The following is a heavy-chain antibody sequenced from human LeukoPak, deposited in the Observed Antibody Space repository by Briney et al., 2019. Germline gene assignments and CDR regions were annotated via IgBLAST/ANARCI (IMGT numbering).Heavy chain of an antibody. V-gene: IGHV1-2*02. CDR1: GYTFTGYF. Sequence: GASVKVSCKASGYTFTGYFIHWVRQAPGQGLDWMGWINPNSGGTNYAQKFQGRVTMTRDTSISTAYMELSRLRSDDTAVYYCARDERYDSSGYPFDYWGQGTLVTVSS. CDR2: INPNSGGT. J-gene: IGHJ4*02. D-gene: IGHD3-22*01. CDR3: ARDERYDSSGYPFDY.